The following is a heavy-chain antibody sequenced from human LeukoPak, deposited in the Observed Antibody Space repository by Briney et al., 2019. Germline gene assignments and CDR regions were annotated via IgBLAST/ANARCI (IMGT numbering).Heavy chain of an antibody. CDR1: GFSFDDYA. D-gene: IGHD1-7*01. CDR2: ITGDGITT. J-gene: IGHJ2*01. V-gene: IGHV3-43*02. Sequence: PGGSLRLSCAASGFSFDDYAMHWVRQAPGKGLEWVSLITGDGITTYYADSVKGRFTISRDSSKNSLYLQMNSLTTEGTALYYCAKDDGTTAFWYFDLWGRGTLVTVSS. CDR3: AKDDGTTAFWYFDL.